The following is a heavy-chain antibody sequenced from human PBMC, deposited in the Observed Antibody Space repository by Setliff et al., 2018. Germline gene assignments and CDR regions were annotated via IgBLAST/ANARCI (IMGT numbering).Heavy chain of an antibody. CDR1: GGSITSGSFF. D-gene: IGHD2-2*01. Sequence: PSETLSLTCTVSGGSITSGSFFWGWIRQSPGKGLEWIGYISYTGRTNFTPSFKSRVTMSVDTSKSQFSLKLSSVTAADTAVYYCARHAAVPAAMHYFDYWGQGTLVTVS. V-gene: IGHV4-61*05. CDR3: ARHAAVPAAMHYFDY. J-gene: IGHJ4*02. CDR2: ISYTGRT.